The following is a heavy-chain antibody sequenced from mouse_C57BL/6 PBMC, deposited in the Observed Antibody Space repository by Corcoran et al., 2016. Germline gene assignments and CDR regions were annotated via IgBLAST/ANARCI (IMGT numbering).Heavy chain of an antibody. J-gene: IGHJ4*01. CDR3: AREEALTMVTTVGEDY. D-gene: IGHD2-2*01. CDR2: IYPRSGNT. V-gene: IGHV1-81*01. CDR1: GYTFTSYG. Sequence: QVQLQQSGAELARPGASVKLSCKASGYTFTSYGISWVKQRTGQGLEWIGEIYPRSGNTYYNEKFKGKATLNADKSSSTAYMELRSLTSEDSAVYFCAREEALTMVTTVGEDYWGQGTSVTVSS.